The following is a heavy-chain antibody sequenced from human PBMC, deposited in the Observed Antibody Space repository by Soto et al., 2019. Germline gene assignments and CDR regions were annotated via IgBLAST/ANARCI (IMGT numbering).Heavy chain of an antibody. CDR3: ARYQTSGYGETFDY. J-gene: IGHJ4*02. CDR2: INSDGSST. V-gene: IGHV3-74*01. D-gene: IGHD3-22*01. CDR1: GFTFSSYW. Sequence: EVQLVESGGGLVQPGGSLRLSCAASGFTFSSYWMHWVRQAPGKGLVWVSRINSDGSSTSYADSVKGRFTISRDNAKNTLYQQMNSLRDRDTAVYYCARYQTSGYGETFDYWGQGTLVTVSS.